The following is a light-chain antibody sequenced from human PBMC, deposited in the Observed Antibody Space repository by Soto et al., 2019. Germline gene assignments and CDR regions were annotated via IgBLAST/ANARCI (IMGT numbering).Light chain of an antibody. CDR3: QQYYSTLSFT. CDR1: QSVLYSSNNKNY. J-gene: IGKJ3*01. CDR2: WAS. V-gene: IGKV4-1*01. Sequence: DIVMTQSPDSLAVSLGERATINCKSSQSVLYSSNNKNYLAWYQQKPGQPPKLLIYWASTRESGVPDRFSGSGSGTDFTLTISSLQAEDVAVYYCQQYYSTLSFTFGPGTKMDIK.